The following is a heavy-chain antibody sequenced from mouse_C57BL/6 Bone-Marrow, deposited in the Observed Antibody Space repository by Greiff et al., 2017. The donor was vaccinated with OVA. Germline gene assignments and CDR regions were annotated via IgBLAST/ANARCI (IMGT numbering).Heavy chain of an antibody. CDR1: GFTFSSSG. V-gene: IGHV5-6*01. CDR3: ERPGYYFDY. Sequence: EVQLVESGGDFVKPGGSLKLSCAASGFTFSSSGMSWVRQTPDKRLEWVATISSGGSYTYYPDSVKGRFTISRDNAKKTLYLQMSSLKSEDTAMYYCERPGYYFDYWGQGTTLTVSS. J-gene: IGHJ2*01. CDR2: ISSGGSYT.